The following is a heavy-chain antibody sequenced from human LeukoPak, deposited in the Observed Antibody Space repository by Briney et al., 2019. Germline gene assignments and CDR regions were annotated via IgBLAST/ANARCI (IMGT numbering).Heavy chain of an antibody. CDR3: AKDQCRGSGSCYYMDV. CDR2: IWYDGSNK. J-gene: IGHJ6*03. V-gene: IGHV3-33*06. D-gene: IGHD3-10*01. Sequence: GGSLRLSCAASGFTFSSYGMHWVRQAPGKGLEWVAVIWYDGSNKYYADSVKGRFTISRDNSKNTLYLQMNSLRAEDTAVYYCAKDQCRGSGSCYYMDVWGKGTTVTVSS. CDR1: GFTFSSYG.